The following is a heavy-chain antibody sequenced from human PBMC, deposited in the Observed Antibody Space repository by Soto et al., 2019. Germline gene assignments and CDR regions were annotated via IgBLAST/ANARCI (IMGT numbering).Heavy chain of an antibody. CDR1: GGTFSSYA. Sequence: QVQLVQSGAEVKKPGSSVKVSCKASGGTFSSYAISWVRQAPGQGLEWMGGIIPIFGTANYAQKFQGRVTITADESTSTAYMELSRLRSEDTAVYYCARDGLELAKPPPGFDWYCDLWGRGTLVTVSS. CDR2: IIPIFGTA. D-gene: IGHD3-10*01. V-gene: IGHV1-69*12. CDR3: ARDGLELAKPPPGFDWYCDL. J-gene: IGHJ2*01.